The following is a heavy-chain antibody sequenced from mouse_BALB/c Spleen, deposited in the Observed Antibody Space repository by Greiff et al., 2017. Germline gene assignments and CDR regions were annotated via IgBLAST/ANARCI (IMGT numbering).Heavy chain of an antibody. J-gene: IGHJ4*01. D-gene: IGHD2-14*01. CDR1: GFTFSSYA. CDR3: ARQDIGDY. V-gene: IGHV5-9-3*01. CDR2: ISSGGSYT. Sequence: DVKLVESGGGLVKPGGSLKLSCAASGFTFSSYAMSWVRQTPEKRLEWVATISSGGSYTYYPDSVKGRFTISRDNAKNTLYLQMSSLRSEDTAMYYCARQDIGDYWGQGTSVTVSS.